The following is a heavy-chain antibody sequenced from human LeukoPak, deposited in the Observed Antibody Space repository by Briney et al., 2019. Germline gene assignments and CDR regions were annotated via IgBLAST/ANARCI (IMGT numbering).Heavy chain of an antibody. CDR3: ATAHSSGWSNWFDP. V-gene: IGHV1-24*01. Sequence: GASVKVSRKVSGYTLTELSMHWVRQAPGKGLEWMGGFDPEDGETIYAQKFQGRVTMTEDTSTDTAYMELSSLRSEDTAVYYCATAHSSGWSNWFDPWGQGTLVTVSS. CDR2: FDPEDGET. CDR1: GYTLTELS. D-gene: IGHD6-19*01. J-gene: IGHJ5*02.